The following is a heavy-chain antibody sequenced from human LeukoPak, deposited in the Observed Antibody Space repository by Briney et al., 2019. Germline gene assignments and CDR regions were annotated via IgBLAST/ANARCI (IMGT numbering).Heavy chain of an antibody. CDR2: LKPDGGED. CDR3: VRGAGGGDF. CDR1: GFNFSSYW. D-gene: IGHD6-19*01. Sequence: GGSLRLSYAASGFNFSSYWMSWVRQTPDKGLEWVANLKPDGGEDNYVDSVRGRFTISRDNAKSSLYLQMNSLRGEDTAVYSCVRGAGGGDFWGQGTLVTVSS. J-gene: IGHJ4*02. V-gene: IGHV3-7*04.